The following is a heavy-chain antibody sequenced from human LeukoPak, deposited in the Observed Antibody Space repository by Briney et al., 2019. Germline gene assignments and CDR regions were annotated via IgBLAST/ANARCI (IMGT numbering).Heavy chain of an antibody. CDR2: ICSSRSS. J-gene: IGHJ4*02. CDR1: GGSISTYC. CDR3: ARDHSGYFDY. D-gene: IGHD1-26*01. Sequence: SETLSLTCTVSGGSISTYCWSWIRQPPGKGLEWIGYICSSRSSNYSPSLKSRVTISVDTSKNQFSLKLSSVTAADTAVYYCARDHSGYFDYWGQGTLVTVSS. V-gene: IGHV4-59*12.